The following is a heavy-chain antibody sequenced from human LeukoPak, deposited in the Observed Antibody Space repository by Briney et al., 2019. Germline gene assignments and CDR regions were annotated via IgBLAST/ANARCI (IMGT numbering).Heavy chain of an antibody. V-gene: IGHV1-2*02. CDR3: ARGPNDYGDYGWFDP. Sequence: GASVKVSCKASGYTFTGYYMHWVRQAPGQGLEWMGWINPNSGGTNYAQKFQGRVTMTRDTSISTAYMELSRLRSDDTAVYYCARGPNDYGDYGWFDPWGQGTLVTVSS. CDR2: INPNSGGT. D-gene: IGHD4-17*01. J-gene: IGHJ5*02. CDR1: GYTFTGYY.